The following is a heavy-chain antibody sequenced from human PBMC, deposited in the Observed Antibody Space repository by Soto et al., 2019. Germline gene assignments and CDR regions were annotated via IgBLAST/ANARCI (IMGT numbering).Heavy chain of an antibody. Sequence: SDTLSLACTVSVGSISSAGYYLCWIRQHPGKGLEWIGYIYYSGSTYYNPSLKSRVTISVDTSENQFSLKLSSVTAADTAVYYCVRMQAVITNYYYSYGMDSCGKGIT. CDR1: VGSISSAGYY. CDR2: IYYSGST. CDR3: VRMQAVITNYYYSYGMDS. V-gene: IGHV4-31*03. J-gene: IGHJ6*04. D-gene: IGHD3-22*01.